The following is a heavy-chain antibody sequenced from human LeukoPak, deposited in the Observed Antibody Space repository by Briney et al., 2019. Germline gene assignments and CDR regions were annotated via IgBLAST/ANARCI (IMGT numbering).Heavy chain of an antibody. CDR1: GYTFTGYY. V-gene: IGHV1-2*02. CDR2: INPNSGGT. J-gene: IGHJ4*02. D-gene: IGHD3-10*01. Sequence: ASVKVSRKASGYTFTGYYMHWVRQAPGQGLEWMGWINPNSGGTNYAQKFQGRVTMTRDTSISTAYMELSRLRSDDTAVYYCARDRITMVRGVPGARFDYWGQGTLVTVSS. CDR3: ARDRITMVRGVPGARFDY.